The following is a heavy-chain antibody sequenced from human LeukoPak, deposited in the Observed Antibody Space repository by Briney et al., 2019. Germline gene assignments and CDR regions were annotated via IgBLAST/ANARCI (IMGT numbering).Heavy chain of an antibody. Sequence: ASVTVSCKASGYTFTGYYIHWVRQAPGQGLEWMGWINPDSGDTNYAQRFQGRATMTRDTSISTAYMEKRRLTSDDTAVYYCARGSYDSSDFEYFQHWGQGTLVTVSS. V-gene: IGHV1-2*02. CDR2: INPDSGDT. CDR1: GYTFTGYY. D-gene: IGHD3-22*01. J-gene: IGHJ1*01. CDR3: ARGSYDSSDFEYFQH.